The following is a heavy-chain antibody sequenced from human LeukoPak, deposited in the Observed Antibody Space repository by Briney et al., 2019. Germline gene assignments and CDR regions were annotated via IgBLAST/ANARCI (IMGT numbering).Heavy chain of an antibody. CDR2: IHHSGGT. Sequence: SETLSLTCAVSGGSISSGNWWSWVRQPPGKGLEWIGEIHHSGGTNYNPSLKSRVTISVDNSKNQFSLKVRSVTAADTAVYYCWHSGYEAGFDYWGQGTLVTVSS. CDR3: WHSGYEAGFDY. D-gene: IGHD5-12*01. J-gene: IGHJ4*02. CDR1: GGSISSGNW. V-gene: IGHV4-4*02.